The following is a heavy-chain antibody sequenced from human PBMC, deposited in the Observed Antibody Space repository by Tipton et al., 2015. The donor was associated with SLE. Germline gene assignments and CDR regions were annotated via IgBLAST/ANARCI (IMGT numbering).Heavy chain of an antibody. Sequence: SLRLSCAASGFTFSSYAMHWVRQAPGKGLEWVAVISYDGSNKYYADSVKGRFTISRDNSKNTLYLQMNSLRAEDTAVYYCARDPTMIGESGAFDIWGQGTMVTVSS. D-gene: IGHD3-10*02. CDR3: ARDPTMIGESGAFDI. CDR2: ISYDGSNK. V-gene: IGHV3-30*04. J-gene: IGHJ3*02. CDR1: GFTFSSYA.